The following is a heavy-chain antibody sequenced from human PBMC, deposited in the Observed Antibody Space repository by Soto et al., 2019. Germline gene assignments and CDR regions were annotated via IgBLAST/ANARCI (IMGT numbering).Heavy chain of an antibody. CDR2: IYYSGST. CDR3: ARSWNDSFHY. J-gene: IGHJ4*02. V-gene: IGHV4-59*01. Sequence: SETLSLTCTVSGGSISSYYWSWIRQPPGKGLEWIGYIYYSGSTNYNPSLKSRVTISVDTSKNQFSLKLSSVTAADTAVCYCARSWNDSFHYWGQGTLVTVSS. D-gene: IGHD1-1*01. CDR1: GGSISSYY.